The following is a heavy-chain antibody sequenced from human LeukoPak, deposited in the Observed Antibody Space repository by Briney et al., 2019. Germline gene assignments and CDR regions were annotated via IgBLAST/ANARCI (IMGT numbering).Heavy chain of an antibody. D-gene: IGHD3-3*01. Sequence: GGSLRLSCAASGFTFSIYWMHWVRQAPGKGLVWISAMNSDGSNTRYADSVKGRFTISRDNAKNTLYLQVDSLRAEDTAVYYCAKDISSGDFWSGRSPDAFDIWGQGTMVTVSS. V-gene: IGHV3-74*01. CDR1: GFTFSIYW. CDR3: AKDISSGDFWSGRSPDAFDI. CDR2: MNSDGSNT. J-gene: IGHJ3*02.